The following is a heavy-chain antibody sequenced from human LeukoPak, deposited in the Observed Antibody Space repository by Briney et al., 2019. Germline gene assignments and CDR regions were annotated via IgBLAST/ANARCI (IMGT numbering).Heavy chain of an antibody. D-gene: IGHD2-2*02. Sequence: GGSLRLSCAASGFTFSSYAMSWVRQAPGKGLEWVSAISGSGGSTYCADSVKGRFTISRDNAKNSLYLQMNSLRAEDTAVYYGARRVGVDLGYCGSSGCHNYYYYYMDVWGKGTTVTVSS. J-gene: IGHJ6*03. CDR1: GFTFSSYA. CDR2: ISGSGGST. V-gene: IGHV3-23*01. CDR3: ARRVGVDLGYCGSSGCHNYYYYYMDV.